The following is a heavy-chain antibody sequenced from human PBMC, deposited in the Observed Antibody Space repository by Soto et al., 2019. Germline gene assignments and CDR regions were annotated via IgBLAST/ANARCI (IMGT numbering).Heavy chain of an antibody. Sequence: ASVKVSCKASGYTFTGYYMHWVRQAPGQGLEWMGWINPNSGGTNYAQKFQGRVTMTRDTSISTAYMELSRLRSDGTAVYYCARGYGYSRAWCGFHPWGQATLVTVSS. CDR1: GYTFTGYY. CDR3: ARGYGYSRAWCGFHP. CDR2: INPNSGGT. V-gene: IGHV1-2*02. J-gene: IGHJ5*02. D-gene: IGHD6-19*01.